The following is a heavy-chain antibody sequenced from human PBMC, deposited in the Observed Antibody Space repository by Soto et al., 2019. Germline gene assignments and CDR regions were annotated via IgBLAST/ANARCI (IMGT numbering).Heavy chain of an antibody. Sequence: ASVKVSCKASGYTFTSYYMHWVRQAPGQGLEWMGIINPSGGSTSYAQKFQGRVTMTRDTSTSTVYMELSSLGSEDTAVYYCATTYYDSSGTRGDAFDIWGQGTMVTVSS. J-gene: IGHJ3*02. CDR3: ATTYYDSSGTRGDAFDI. CDR2: INPSGGST. V-gene: IGHV1-46*01. D-gene: IGHD3-22*01. CDR1: GYTFTSYY.